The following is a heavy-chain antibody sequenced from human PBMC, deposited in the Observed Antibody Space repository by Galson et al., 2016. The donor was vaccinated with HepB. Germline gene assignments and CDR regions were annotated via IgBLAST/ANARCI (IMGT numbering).Heavy chain of an antibody. Sequence: QSGAEVKKPGESLKISCQGSGYSFTNYWIGWVRQMPGRGLEWMGIIYPGDSDARYSPSFQGQVTFSADKSLSTAFLQWTSLKASDSALYDCARLAYYSGTGTYSDHWGQGTLVTVSS. D-gene: IGHD2-15*01. CDR2: IYPGDSDA. CDR3: ARLAYYSGTGTYSDH. J-gene: IGHJ4*02. V-gene: IGHV5-51*01. CDR1: GYSFTNYW.